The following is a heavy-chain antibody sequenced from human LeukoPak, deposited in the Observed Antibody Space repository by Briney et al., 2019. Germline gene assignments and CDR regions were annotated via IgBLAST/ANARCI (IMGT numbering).Heavy chain of an antibody. CDR3: ARSGGSSSRNFDY. CDR1: GFTFSSYS. D-gene: IGHD2-15*01. J-gene: IGHJ4*02. Sequence: GGSLRLSCAASGFTFSSYSMNWVRQAPGKGLEWVSSISSSSSYIYYADSVKGRFTISRDNAKNSLYLQMNSLRAEDTAVYYCARSGGSSSRNFDYGGQGTLVTVSS. CDR2: ISSSSSYI. V-gene: IGHV3-21*01.